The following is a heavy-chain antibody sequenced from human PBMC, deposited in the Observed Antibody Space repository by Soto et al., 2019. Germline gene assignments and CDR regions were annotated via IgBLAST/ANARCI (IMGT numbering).Heavy chain of an antibody. Sequence: GGSLRLSCAASGFTFSDHYMSWIRQAPGKGLEWLSYISSGGSAIYYADSVKGRLTISRDNSKNSLYLQMNSLRSEDTAVYYCARDRAGRRHPTYIFDYWGQGTLVTVSS. CDR1: GFTFSDHY. J-gene: IGHJ4*02. CDR2: ISSGGSAI. D-gene: IGHD2-2*02. CDR3: ARDRAGRRHPTYIFDY. V-gene: IGHV3-11*04.